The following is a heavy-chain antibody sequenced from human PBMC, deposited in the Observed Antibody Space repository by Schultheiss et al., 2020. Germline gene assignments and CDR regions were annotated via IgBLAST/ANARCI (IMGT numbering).Heavy chain of an antibody. J-gene: IGHJ3*02. Sequence: SQTLSLTCTVSGGSISSYYWSWIRQPPGKGLEWIGYIYYSGSTNYNPSLKSRVTISVDKSKNQFSLKLSSVTAADTAVYYCARDSRTVVTPYDAFDIWGQGQRVTVAS. D-gene: IGHD4-23*01. CDR3: ARDSRTVVTPYDAFDI. V-gene: IGHV4-59*01. CDR2: IYYSGST. CDR1: GGSISSYY.